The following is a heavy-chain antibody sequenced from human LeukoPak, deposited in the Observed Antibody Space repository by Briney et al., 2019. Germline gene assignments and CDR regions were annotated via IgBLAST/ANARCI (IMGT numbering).Heavy chain of an antibody. J-gene: IGHJ4*02. V-gene: IGHV4-30-4*01. CDR3: ARERGAGLGEVATMKITH. D-gene: IGHD5-24*01. Sequence: SETLSLTCTVSGGSISSGDYYWSWIRQPPGKGLEWSGYIYYSGSTYHNPSLKSRVTISVDTSKNQFSLKLSSVTAADTAVYYCARERGAGLGEVATMKITHWGQGTLVTVSS. CDR1: GGSISSGDYY. CDR2: IYYSGST.